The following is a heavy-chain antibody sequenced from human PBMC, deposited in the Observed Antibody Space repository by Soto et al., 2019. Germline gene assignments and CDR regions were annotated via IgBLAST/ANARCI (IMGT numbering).Heavy chain of an antibody. V-gene: IGHV4-4*07. CDR1: GVSIRSFY. Sequence: PSETLSLTCTVSGVSIRSFYWSWIRQPAGRGLEWIGRVYSSGGTQYNPSLTSRVTMSVGTSKTQFSLKLSSVTAADTAVHYCARVGEPFGDYCTQHWFDPWSQGTLVTVSS. CDR2: VYSSGGT. D-gene: IGHD4-17*01. J-gene: IGHJ5*02. CDR3: ARVGEPFGDYCTQHWFDP.